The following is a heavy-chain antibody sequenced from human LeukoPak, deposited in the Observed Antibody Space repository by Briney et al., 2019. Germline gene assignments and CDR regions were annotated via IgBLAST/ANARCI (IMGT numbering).Heavy chain of an antibody. Sequence: SETLSLTCTVSGGSISSSGYYWGWIRQPPGKGLEWIGGMYYRGSTYYNPYLKSRVTMSVDTSKNQSSLKLSSVTAADTAVYYCARQGERWLPPPNFDYWGQGAQVTVSS. CDR1: GGSISSSGYY. CDR2: MYYRGST. V-gene: IGHV4-39*01. CDR3: ARQGERWLPPPNFDY. J-gene: IGHJ4*02. D-gene: IGHD5-24*01.